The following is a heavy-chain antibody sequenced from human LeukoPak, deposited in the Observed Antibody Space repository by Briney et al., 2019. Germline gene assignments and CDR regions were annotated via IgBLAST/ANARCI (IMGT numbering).Heavy chain of an antibody. CDR3: ARGPPYCSSTSCFFEY. CDR2: IYYSGST. D-gene: IGHD2-2*01. J-gene: IGHJ4*02. Sequence: PSETLSLTCTVSGGSISSYYWSWIRQPPGKGLEWIGYIYYSGSTNYNPSLKSRVTISVDTSKNQFYMDLTSVTAADTAVYYCARGPPYCSSTSCFFEYWGQGTLVTVSS. CDR1: GGSISSYY. V-gene: IGHV4-59*01.